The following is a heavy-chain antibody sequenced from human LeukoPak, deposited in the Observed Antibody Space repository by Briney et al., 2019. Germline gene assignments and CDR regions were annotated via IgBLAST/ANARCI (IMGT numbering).Heavy chain of an antibody. CDR3: ARDRERYYYDSSGVDY. V-gene: IGHV3-7*03. D-gene: IGHD3-22*01. Sequence: GGSLRLSCAASGFTFSSYWMSWVRQAPGKGLEWVANIKQDGSEKYYVDSVKGRFTVSRDNAKNSLYLQMNSLRAEDTAVYYCARDRERYYYDSSGVDYWGQGTLVTVSS. CDR2: IKQDGSEK. CDR1: GFTFSSYW. J-gene: IGHJ4*02.